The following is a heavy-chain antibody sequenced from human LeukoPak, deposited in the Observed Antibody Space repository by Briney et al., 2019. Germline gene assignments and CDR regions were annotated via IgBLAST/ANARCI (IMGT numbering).Heavy chain of an antibody. CDR3: ATIRYYDSSGPTFDY. CDR1: GFTFSSYS. CDR2: ISSSSSYI. D-gene: IGHD3-22*01. V-gene: IGHV3-21*01. J-gene: IGHJ4*02. Sequence: PGGSLRLSCAASGFTFSSYSMNWVRQAPGKGLEWVSSISSSSSYIYYADSVKGRFTISRDNAKNSLYLQMNSLRAEDTAVYYCATIRYYDSSGPTFDYWGQGTLVTVSS.